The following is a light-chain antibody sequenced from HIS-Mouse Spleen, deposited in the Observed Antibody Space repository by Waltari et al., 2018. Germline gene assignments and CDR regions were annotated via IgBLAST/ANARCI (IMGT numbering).Light chain of an antibody. J-gene: IGLJ3*02. V-gene: IGLV2-23*01. CDR2: DGS. CDR1: SSDVGSYNL. Sequence: QSALTQPASVSGSPGQSITISCTGTSSDVGSYNLVSWYQQHPGQAPKLMIYDGSKRPSGVSNRVSGSKASNTASLTIAGLQAEDEADYYCCSYAGSSTWVFGGGTKLTVL. CDR3: CSYAGSSTWV.